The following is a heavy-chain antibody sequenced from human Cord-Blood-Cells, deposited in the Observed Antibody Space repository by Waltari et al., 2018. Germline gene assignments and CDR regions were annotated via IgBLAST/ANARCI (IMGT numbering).Heavy chain of an antibody. CDR1: GGTFSSSA. V-gene: IGHV1-69*01. CDR2: IIPIFGTA. CDR3: ASGYCTNGVCYDAFDI. J-gene: IGHJ3*02. Sequence: QVQLVQSGAEVKKPGSSVKVSCKASGGTFSSSAISWVRPAPGQGLEWMGGIIPIFGTANYAQKFQGRVTITADESTSTAYMELSSLRSEDTAVYYCASGYCTNGVCYDAFDIWGQGTMVTVSS. D-gene: IGHD2-8*01.